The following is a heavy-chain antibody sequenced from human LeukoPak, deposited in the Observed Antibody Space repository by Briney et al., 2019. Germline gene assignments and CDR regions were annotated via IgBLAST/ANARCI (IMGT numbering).Heavy chain of an antibody. Sequence: GGSLRLSCAASGFTFSSYGMYWVRQAPGKGLEWVAFTRYDGSNKYYADSVKGRFTISRDNSKNTLYVQMNSLRGEDTAVYYCAKGGGAAATHLVDYWGQGTLVTVSS. CDR1: GFTFSSYG. V-gene: IGHV3-30*02. J-gene: IGHJ4*02. D-gene: IGHD6-13*01. CDR2: TRYDGSNK. CDR3: AKGGGAAATHLVDY.